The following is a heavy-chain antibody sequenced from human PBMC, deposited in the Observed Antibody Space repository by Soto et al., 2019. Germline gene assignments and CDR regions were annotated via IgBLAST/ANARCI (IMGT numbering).Heavy chain of an antibody. J-gene: IGHJ4*02. Sequence: QVQLVQSGAEVKKPGSSVKVSCKASGGTFSSYAISGVRQAPGQGLEWMGGIIPIFGTANYAQKFQGRVTITADESTSTAYMELSSLRSEDTAVYYCARVAIFGVAPLYYFDYWGQGTLVTVSS. V-gene: IGHV1-69*01. CDR1: GGTFSSYA. CDR2: IIPIFGTA. D-gene: IGHD3-3*01. CDR3: ARVAIFGVAPLYYFDY.